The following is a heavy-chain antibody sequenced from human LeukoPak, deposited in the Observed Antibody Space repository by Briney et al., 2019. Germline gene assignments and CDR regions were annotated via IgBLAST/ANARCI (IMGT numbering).Heavy chain of an antibody. CDR3: ARVDTVMAYYFDL. CDR2: ISSSSSTI. Sequence: GGSLRLSCAASGFTFSSYSMNWVRQAPGKGLEWVSYISSSSSTIYYADSVMGRFTISRHNSRSTLYLQMNSLRAEDTAVYYCARVDTVMAYYFDLWGQGTLVTVSS. CDR1: GFTFSSYS. D-gene: IGHD5-18*01. J-gene: IGHJ4*02. V-gene: IGHV3-48*01.